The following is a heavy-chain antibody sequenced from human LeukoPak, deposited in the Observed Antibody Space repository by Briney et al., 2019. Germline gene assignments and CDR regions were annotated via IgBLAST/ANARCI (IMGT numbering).Heavy chain of an antibody. CDR2: IYYSGST. Sequence: SETLSLTCTVSGGSISSYYWSWIRQPPGKGLEWIGYIYYSGSTNYNPSLKSRVTISVDTSKNQFSLKLSSVTAADTAVYYCARDDAYYDFWSGYYRHYMDVWGKGTTVTVSS. CDR1: GGSISSYY. CDR3: ARDDAYYDFWSGYYRHYMDV. D-gene: IGHD3-3*01. V-gene: IGHV4-59*01. J-gene: IGHJ6*03.